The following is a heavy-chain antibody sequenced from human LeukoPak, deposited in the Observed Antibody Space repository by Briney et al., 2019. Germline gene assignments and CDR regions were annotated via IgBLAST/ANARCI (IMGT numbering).Heavy chain of an antibody. CDR3: AREIRRGAGDWFDP. J-gene: IGHJ5*02. V-gene: IGHV1-2*06. CDR2: IYPSSGGT. Sequence: ASVKVFCKASGYTFTNYHMHWVRQAPGQGLEWMGRIYPSSGGTNYAQKFQGRVTMTTDTSISTAYMDLSGLRSDDTAMYYCAREIRRGAGDWFDPWGQGTLVTVSS. CDR1: GYTFTNYH. D-gene: IGHD1-26*01.